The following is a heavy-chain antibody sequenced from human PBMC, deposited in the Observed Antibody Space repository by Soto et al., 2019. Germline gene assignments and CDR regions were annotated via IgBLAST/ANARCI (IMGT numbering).Heavy chain of an antibody. J-gene: IGHJ4*02. CDR1: GGTFSSYA. Sequence: GASVKVSCKASGGTFSSYAISWVRQAPGQGLEWMGGIIPIFGTANYAQKFQGRVTITADESTSTAYMELSSLRSEDTAVYYCARDRTLGRSFFDYWGQGTLVTAPQ. CDR2: IIPIFGTA. V-gene: IGHV1-69*13. CDR3: ARDRTLGRSFFDY.